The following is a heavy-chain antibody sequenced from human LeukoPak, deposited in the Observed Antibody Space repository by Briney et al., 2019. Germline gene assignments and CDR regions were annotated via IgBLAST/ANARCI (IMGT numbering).Heavy chain of an antibody. Sequence: GGSLRLSCAASGNTFSSYGMHWVRQAPGKGLEWVAFIRFDGGNKYYADSVKGRFTISRDNSKNTLYLQMNSLRAEDTAVYYCAKSRGDGYNYRSTNPWEFGYWGQGALVTVSS. CDR3: AKSRGDGYNYRSTNPWEFGY. V-gene: IGHV3-30*02. CDR1: GNTFSSYG. J-gene: IGHJ4*02. CDR2: IRFDGGNK. D-gene: IGHD5-24*01.